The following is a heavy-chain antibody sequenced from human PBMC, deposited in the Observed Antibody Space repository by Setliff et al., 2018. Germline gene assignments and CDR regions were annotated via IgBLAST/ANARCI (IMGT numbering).Heavy chain of an antibody. V-gene: IGHV1-69*06. D-gene: IGHD3-3*01. CDR1: GYTFTSYD. CDR2: IIPIFGTA. J-gene: IGHJ6*02. CDR3: AREGRVLQFLEWLGNYYYYGMDV. Sequence: SVKVSCKASGYTFTSYDISWVRQAPGQGLEWMGRIIPIFGTANYAQKFQGRVTITADKSTSTAYMELSRLRSEDTAVYYCAREGRVLQFLEWLGNYYYYGMDVWGQGTTVTVSS.